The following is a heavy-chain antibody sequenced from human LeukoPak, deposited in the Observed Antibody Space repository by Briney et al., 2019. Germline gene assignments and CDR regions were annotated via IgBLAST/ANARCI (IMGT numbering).Heavy chain of an antibody. CDR3: AKTYNWNDGVFDY. J-gene: IGHJ4*02. D-gene: IGHD1-20*01. V-gene: IGHV3-53*01. CDR1: GFTVSSNY. Sequence: PGGSLRLSRAASGFTVSSNYMSWVRQAPGKGLEWVSVIYSGGSTYYADSVKGRFTISRDNSRNTLYLQMNSLRAEDTALYYCAKTYNWNDGVFDYWGQGTLVTVSS. CDR2: IYSGGST.